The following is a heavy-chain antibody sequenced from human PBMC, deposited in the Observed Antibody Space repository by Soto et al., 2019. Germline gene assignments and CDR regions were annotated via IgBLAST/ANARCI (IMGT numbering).Heavy chain of an antibody. Sequence: EVQLVESGGGLVQPGGSLRLSCAASGFTFSSYWMHWVRQAPGKGLVWVSRINSDGRSRTYADSVKGRFTISRDNAKNTLYLQMNSLSAEDTAVYLCAKGYSGYDYANWGQGSLVTVSS. J-gene: IGHJ4*02. CDR1: GFTFSSYW. V-gene: IGHV3-74*01. CDR2: INSDGRSR. CDR3: AKGYSGYDYAN. D-gene: IGHD5-12*01.